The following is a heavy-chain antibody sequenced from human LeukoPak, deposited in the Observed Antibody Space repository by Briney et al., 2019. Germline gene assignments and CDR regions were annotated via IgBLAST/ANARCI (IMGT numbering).Heavy chain of an antibody. Sequence: GRSLRLSCVASGFTFSSDGMHWVRQAPGKGLEWVAVIWSDGSNKYYGDSVKGRFAISRDNSKTSLYLKMDSLRPEDTAVYYCARAVYSSGWYGGDYWGKGTLVTVSS. CDR2: IWSDGSNK. J-gene: IGHJ4*02. V-gene: IGHV3-33*01. CDR3: ARAVYSSGWYGGDY. D-gene: IGHD6-19*01. CDR1: GFTFSSDG.